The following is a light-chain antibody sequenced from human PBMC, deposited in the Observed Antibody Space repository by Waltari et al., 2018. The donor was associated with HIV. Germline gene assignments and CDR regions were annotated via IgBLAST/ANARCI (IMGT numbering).Light chain of an antibody. CDR2: HDT. CDR3: QVWDTNTDQYVI. J-gene: IGLJ2*01. V-gene: IGLV3-21*01. CDR1: NIGSKS. Sequence: SYVLTQPPSVSVAPEKTARITGGGENIGSKSVNWYQKQPGQPPVLVIYHDTDRPSGVPDLFSGSNSEATATLTIRRVEAGDEADYFCQVWDTNTDQYVIFGGGTNLAV.